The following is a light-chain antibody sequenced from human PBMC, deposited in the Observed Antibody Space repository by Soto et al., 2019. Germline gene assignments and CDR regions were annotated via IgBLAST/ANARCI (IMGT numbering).Light chain of an antibody. V-gene: IGKV3-11*01. CDR3: QQRSNWPLT. CDR1: QSVSSY. Sequence: EIVLTQPPATLSLSPGERATLSCRASQSVSSYLAWYQQKPGQAPRLLIYEASNRATGIPARFSGSGSGTDFTLTISSLESEDFAVYYCQQRSNWPLTFGGGTKVDIK. CDR2: EAS. J-gene: IGKJ4*01.